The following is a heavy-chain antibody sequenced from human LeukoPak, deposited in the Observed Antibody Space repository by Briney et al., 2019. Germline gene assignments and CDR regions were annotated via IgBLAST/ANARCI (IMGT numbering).Heavy chain of an antibody. J-gene: IGHJ4*02. CDR1: GFTVSNNY. Sequence: GGSLRLSCAASGFTVSNNYMNWVRQAPGKGLEWVSGINGSGGSTYYADSVKGRFTISRDNSKNTLYLQMNNLRAEDTAVYYCAKGRGIVVVTGPDYWGQGTLVTVSS. CDR3: AKGRGIVVVTGPDY. V-gene: IGHV3-23*01. CDR2: INGSGGST. D-gene: IGHD2-21*02.